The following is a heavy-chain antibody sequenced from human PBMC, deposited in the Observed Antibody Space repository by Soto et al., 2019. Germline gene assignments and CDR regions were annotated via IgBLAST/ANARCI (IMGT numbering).Heavy chain of an antibody. CDR1: GYTFTSYY. V-gene: IGHV1-46*03. CDR3: ARIRGVVVPSAISGVGWFGS. J-gene: IGHJ5*01. CDR2: INPSGGST. Sequence: ASVKVSCKASGYTFTSYYMHWVRQAPGQGLEWMGIINPSGGSTSYAQKFQGRVTMTRDTSTSTVYMELSSLRSKDTAVYYCARIRGVVVPSAISGVGWFGSWGQGTLVTVSS. D-gene: IGHD2-2*01.